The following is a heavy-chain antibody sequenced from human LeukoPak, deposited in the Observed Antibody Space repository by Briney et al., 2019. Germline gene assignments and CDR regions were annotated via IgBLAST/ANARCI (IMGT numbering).Heavy chain of an antibody. D-gene: IGHD1-26*01. CDR2: IYHSGST. J-gene: IGHJ4*02. V-gene: IGHV4-4*02. Sequence: SETLSLTCAVSGGSISSSNWWSWVRQPPGRGLEWIGEIYHSGSTNYNPSLKSRVTISVDKSKNQFSLKLSSVTAADTAVYYCARAGVWGSYGIFDYWGQGTLVTVSS. CDR3: ARAGVWGSYGIFDY. CDR1: GGSISSSNW.